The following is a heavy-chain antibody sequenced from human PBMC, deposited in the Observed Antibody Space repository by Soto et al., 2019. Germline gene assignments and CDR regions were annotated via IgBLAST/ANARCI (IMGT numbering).Heavy chain of an antibody. V-gene: IGHV3-30-3*01. CDR1: GFTFSSYA. CDR2: ISYDGSNK. CDR3: AREADDFWIGYYFESSGNWFDP. J-gene: IGHJ5*02. D-gene: IGHD3-3*01. Sequence: QVQLVESGGGVVQPGRSLRLSCAASGFTFSSYAMHWVRQAPGKGLEWVAVISYDGSNKYYSDSVKGRFTISRDNSKNTLYLQMNSLRAEDTALYYCAREADDFWIGYYFESSGNWFDPWGQGTLVTVSS.